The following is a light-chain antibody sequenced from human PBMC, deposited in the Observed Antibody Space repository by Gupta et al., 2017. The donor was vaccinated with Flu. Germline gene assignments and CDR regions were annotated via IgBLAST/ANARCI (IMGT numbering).Light chain of an antibody. CDR3: SSDTCINTWV. CDR1: SSDVGGKKY. CDR2: EVS. J-gene: IGLJ3*02. V-gene: IGLV2-14*01. Sequence: SVTISGTGTSSDVGGKKYVSWYQQHPGKAHKLMIFEVSNRPAGVSNRFSGSKSGNTASLTISGLQAEDEAEYYGSSDTCINTWVFGGGTKLTVL.